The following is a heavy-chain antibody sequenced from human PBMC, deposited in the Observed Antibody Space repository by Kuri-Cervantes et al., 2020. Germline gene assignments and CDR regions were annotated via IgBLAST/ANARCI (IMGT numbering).Heavy chain of an antibody. D-gene: IGHD4-17*01. Sequence: GESLKISCAASGFTFSSYAMHWVRQAPGKGLEWVAVISYDGSNKYYADSVKGRFTISRDNSKNTLYLQMNSLRAEDTAVYYCAKDRLRFIDYWGQGTLVTVSS. CDR3: AKDRLRFIDY. CDR1: GFTFSSYA. CDR2: ISYDGSNK. J-gene: IGHJ4*02. V-gene: IGHV3-30-3*01.